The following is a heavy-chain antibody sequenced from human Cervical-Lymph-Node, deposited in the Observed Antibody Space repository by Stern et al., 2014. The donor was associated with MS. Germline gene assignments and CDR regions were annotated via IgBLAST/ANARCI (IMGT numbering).Heavy chain of an antibody. CDR2: ISYDGSAK. CDR1: RFTFSNYA. CDR3: ASGRHCSGNRCYSYYYYFGMDV. D-gene: IGHD2-15*01. Sequence: VQLVESGGGVVQPGRSLRLSCAASRFTFSNYAMHWVRQAPGKGLEWVAVISYDGSAKYYADSVKGRFTISRDNSKNTLYLQMNSLRAEDTAVYYCASGRHCSGNRCYSYYYYFGMDVWGQGTTVTVSS. J-gene: IGHJ6*02. V-gene: IGHV3-30*04.